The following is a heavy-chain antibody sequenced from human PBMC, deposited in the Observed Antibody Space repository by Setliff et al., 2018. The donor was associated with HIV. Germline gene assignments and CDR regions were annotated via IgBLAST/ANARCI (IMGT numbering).Heavy chain of an antibody. J-gene: IGHJ5*02. CDR1: GFTFRDYY. V-gene: IGHV3-11*04. Sequence: PGGSLRLSCTASGFTFRDYYMSWIRQAPGKGLAWVSYISSSGGTIYYADSVKGRFTISRDNAKNSLYLQMNSLRAEDTAVYYCARAMAADFWSAYYGPKGGPAFDPWGQGALVTVSS. CDR3: ARAMAADFWSAYYGPKGGPAFDP. D-gene: IGHD3-3*01. CDR2: ISSSGGTI.